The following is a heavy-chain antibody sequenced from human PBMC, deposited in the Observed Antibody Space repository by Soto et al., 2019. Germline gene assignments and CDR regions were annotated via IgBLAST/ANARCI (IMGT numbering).Heavy chain of an antibody. CDR3: ARDRGYCYEDIVVVVAPSAYYGMDV. Sequence: PGGSLRLSCAASGFTFSDYYMSWIRQAPGKGLEWVSYISSSGSTIYYADSVKGRFTISRDNAKNSLYLQMNSLRAEDTAVYYCARDRGYCYEDIVVVVAPSAYYGMDVWGQGTTVTVSS. J-gene: IGHJ6*02. CDR1: GFTFSDYY. D-gene: IGHD2-15*01. CDR2: ISSSGSTI. V-gene: IGHV3-11*01.